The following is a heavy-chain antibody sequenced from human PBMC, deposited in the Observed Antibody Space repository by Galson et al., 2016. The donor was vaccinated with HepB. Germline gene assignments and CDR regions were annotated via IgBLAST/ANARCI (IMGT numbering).Heavy chain of an antibody. Sequence: SETLSLTCSVSGGSISGSQWWSWVRQSPEKGLEWIGEIYHRGSTNYNPSLRRRLTMSVDQSKNQFSLRLTSVTAADTAVYYCARTPYGMDVWGQGTTVTVSS. CDR2: IYHRGST. V-gene: IGHV4-4*02. CDR1: GGSISGSQW. CDR3: ARTPYGMDV. J-gene: IGHJ6*02.